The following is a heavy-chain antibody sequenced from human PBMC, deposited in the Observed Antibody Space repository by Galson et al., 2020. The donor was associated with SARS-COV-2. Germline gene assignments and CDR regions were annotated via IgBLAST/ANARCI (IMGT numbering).Heavy chain of an antibody. J-gene: IGHJ2*01. CDR2: ISSSGSTI. CDR1: GFTFSSYE. V-gene: IGHV3-48*03. Sequence: GGSLRLSCAASGFTFSSYEMNWVRQAPGKGLEWVSYISSSGSTIYYADSVKGRFTISRDNAKNSLYLQMNSLRAEDTAVYYCARGIANWYFDLWGRGTLVTVSS. CDR3: ARGIANWYFDL.